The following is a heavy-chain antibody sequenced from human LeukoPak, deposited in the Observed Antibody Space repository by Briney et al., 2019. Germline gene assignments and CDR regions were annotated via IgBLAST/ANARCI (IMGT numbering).Heavy chain of an antibody. Sequence: GGSLRLSCAASGFIFSDYAMSRVRPAPGKGLEGVSDIRATSGITFYADSVKGRFTISRDNAKNTLYLQMTSLRAEDTAMYYCARDDDDYDLLTAYAFDVWGQGAMVTVSS. CDR2: IRATSGIT. J-gene: IGHJ3*01. V-gene: IGHV3-23*01. D-gene: IGHD3-9*01. CDR3: ARDDDDYDLLTAYAFDV. CDR1: GFIFSDYA.